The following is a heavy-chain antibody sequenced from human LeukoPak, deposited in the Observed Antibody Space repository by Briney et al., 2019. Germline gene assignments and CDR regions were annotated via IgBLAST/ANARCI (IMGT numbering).Heavy chain of an antibody. J-gene: IGHJ4*02. V-gene: IGHV4-34*01. CDR1: GGSFSGYY. CDR3: ARSSSWSRPFDY. Sequence: SETLSLTCAVYGGSFSGYYWSWIRQPPGKGLEWIGEINHSGSTNYNPSLKSRVTISVDTSKNQFSLKLSSVTAADTAAYYYARSSSWSRPFDYWGQGTLVTVSS. D-gene: IGHD6-13*01. CDR2: INHSGST.